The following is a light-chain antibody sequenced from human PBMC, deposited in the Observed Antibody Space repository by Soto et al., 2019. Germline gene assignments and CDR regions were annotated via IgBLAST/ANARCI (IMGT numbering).Light chain of an antibody. V-gene: IGLV2-14*03. CDR2: DVS. CDR1: SSEVGGYNY. Sequence: QSVLTQPASVSWSPGQSITISCTGTSSEVGGYNYVSWYQQHPGKAPKLMIYDVSDRPSGVSNRFSASKSGNTASLTISGLQAEDEADYYCCSYTSSSTPWVFGTGTKVTVL. CDR3: CSYTSSSTPWV. J-gene: IGLJ1*01.